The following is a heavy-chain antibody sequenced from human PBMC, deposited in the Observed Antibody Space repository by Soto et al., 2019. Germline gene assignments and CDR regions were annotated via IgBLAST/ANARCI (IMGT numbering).Heavy chain of an antibody. J-gene: IGHJ6*02. CDR3: TTDLGGCSSSWYYYYYGMDV. CDR2: IKSKTDGGTT. D-gene: IGHD6-13*01. Sequence: EVQLVESGGGLVKPGGSLRLSCAASGFTFSNAWMNWVRQAPGKGLEWVGRIKSKTDGGTTDYAAPVKGRFTISRGDSKNTLSLQMDSRKTEDTAVYYCTTDLGGCSSSWYYYYYGMDVWGQGPTVTVSS. V-gene: IGHV3-15*07. CDR1: GFTFSNAW.